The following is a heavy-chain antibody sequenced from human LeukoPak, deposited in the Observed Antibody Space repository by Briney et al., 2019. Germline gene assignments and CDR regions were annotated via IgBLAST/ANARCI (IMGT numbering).Heavy chain of an antibody. CDR3: AKDLVTSGYDAFDI. V-gene: IGHV3-30*18. J-gene: IGHJ3*02. CDR2: ISYDGSNK. CDR1: GFTFSSYG. D-gene: IGHD5-12*01. Sequence: GGSLRLSCAASGFTFSSYGMHWVRQAPGKGLEWVAVISYDGSNKYYADSVKGRFTISRDNSKNTLYLQMNSLRAEDTAVYYCAKDLVTSGYDAFDIWGQGTMVTVSS.